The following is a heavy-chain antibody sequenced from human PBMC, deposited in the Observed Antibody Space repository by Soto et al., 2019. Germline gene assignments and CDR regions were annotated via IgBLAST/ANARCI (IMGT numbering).Heavy chain of an antibody. CDR1: GGSFSGYY. CDR2: INHSGST. D-gene: IGHD3-9*01. CDR3: ARGRGGTIYYYMDV. J-gene: IGHJ6*03. Sequence: SETLSLTCAVYGGSFSGYYWSWIRQPPGKGLEWIGEINHSGSTNYNPSLKSRVTISVDTSKNQFSLKLSSVTAADTAVYYCARGRGGTIYYYMDVWGKGTTVTVSS. V-gene: IGHV4-34*01.